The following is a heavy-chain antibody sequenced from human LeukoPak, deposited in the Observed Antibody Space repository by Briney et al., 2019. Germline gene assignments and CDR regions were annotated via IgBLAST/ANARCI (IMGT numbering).Heavy chain of an antibody. CDR2: INPSGGST. V-gene: IGHV1-46*01. Sequence: ASVKVSCKASGYTFTSYYMHWVRQAPGQGLEWMGIINPSGGSTSYAQKFQGRVTMTRDTSTSTVYMELSSLRSEDTAVYYCARDSGGDFWSGYYYYYGMDVWGQGTTVTVSS. J-gene: IGHJ6*02. CDR3: ARDSGGDFWSGYYYYYGMDV. CDR1: GYTFTSYY. D-gene: IGHD3-3*01.